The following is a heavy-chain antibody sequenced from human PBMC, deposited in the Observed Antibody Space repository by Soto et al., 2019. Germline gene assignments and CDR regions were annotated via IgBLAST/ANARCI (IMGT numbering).Heavy chain of an antibody. J-gene: IGHJ5*02. CDR1: GGSISSYY. D-gene: IGHD6-6*01. CDR2: IYTSGST. Sequence: SETQSLTCTVSGGSISSYYWSWIRQPAGKGLEWIGRIYTSGSTNYNPSLKSRVTMSVDTSKNQFSLKLSSVTAADTAVYYCARDGGYSSSSHWFDPWGQGTLVTVSS. CDR3: ARDGGYSSSSHWFDP. V-gene: IGHV4-4*07.